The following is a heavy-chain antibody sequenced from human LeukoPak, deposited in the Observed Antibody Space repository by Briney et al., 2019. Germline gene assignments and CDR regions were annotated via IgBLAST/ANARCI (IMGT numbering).Heavy chain of an antibody. Sequence: GGSLRLSCSASGFTLSQYWMHWVRRAPGKGLVWVARVNEDGSRIDHADSVRGRFTISRGITKSTLFLQMNSLRVEDSAIYYCVRDFGGEDDYWGQGILVTVSS. V-gene: IGHV3-74*01. CDR2: VNEDGSRI. J-gene: IGHJ4*02. CDR3: VRDFGGEDDY. CDR1: GFTLSQYW. D-gene: IGHD2-15*01.